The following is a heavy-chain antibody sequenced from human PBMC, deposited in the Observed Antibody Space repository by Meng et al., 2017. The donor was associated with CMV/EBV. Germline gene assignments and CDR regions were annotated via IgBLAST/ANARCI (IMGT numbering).Heavy chain of an antibody. CDR2: IKQDGSEK. Sequence: GESLKISCAASGFTVSSNYMSWVRQAPGKGLEWVANIKQDGSEKYYVDSVKGRFTISRDNAKNSLYLQMNSLRAEDTAVYYCARGNNYDFWSGDAFDIWGQGTMVTVSS. J-gene: IGHJ3*02. V-gene: IGHV3-7*01. D-gene: IGHD3-3*01. CDR1: GFTVSSNY. CDR3: ARGNNYDFWSGDAFDI.